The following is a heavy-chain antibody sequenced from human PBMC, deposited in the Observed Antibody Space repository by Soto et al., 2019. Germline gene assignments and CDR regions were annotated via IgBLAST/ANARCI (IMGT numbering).Heavy chain of an antibody. J-gene: IGHJ2*01. CDR2: IWYDGSNK. V-gene: IGHV3-33*01. CDR1: GLTFSSYG. Sequence: QVQLVESGGGVVQPGRSLRLSCAASGLTFSSYGMHWVRQAPGKGLEWVAVIWYDGSNKYYADSVKGRFTISRDNSKNTLNLQMNSRRAEDTALYYCARESGPTSSDYWYFDLWGRGTLVT. CDR3: ARESGPTSSDYWYFDL. D-gene: IGHD1-26*01.